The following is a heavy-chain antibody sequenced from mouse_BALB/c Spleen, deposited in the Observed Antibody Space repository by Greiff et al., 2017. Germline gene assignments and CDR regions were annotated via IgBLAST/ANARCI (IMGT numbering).Heavy chain of an antibody. CDR2: INPGSGGT. D-gene: IGHD1-2*01. CDR3: ARGTAVYFDY. V-gene: IGHV1-54*01. J-gene: IGHJ2*01. CDR1: GYAFTNYL. Sequence: VQLQQSGAELVRPGTSVKVSCKASGYAFTNYLIEWVKQRPGQGLEWIGVINPGSGGTNYNEKFKGKATLTADKSSSTAYMQLSSLTSDDSAVYFCARGTAVYFDYWGQGTTLTVSS.